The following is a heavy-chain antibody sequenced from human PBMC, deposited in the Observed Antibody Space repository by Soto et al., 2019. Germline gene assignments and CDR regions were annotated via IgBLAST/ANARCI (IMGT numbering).Heavy chain of an antibody. CDR3: ARTVFGVIGMDV. J-gene: IGHJ6*02. CDR2: NYYSGST. V-gene: IGHV4-31*03. CDR1: GGSISSGGYY. Sequence: QVQLQESGPGLVKPSQTLSITCTVSGGSISSGGYYWSWIRQHPGKGLEWIGYNYYSGSTYYNQSLKSRVNISVETSKSQFSLRLSSVTAADTAAYYCARTVFGVIGMDVWGQVTTVTVSS. D-gene: IGHD3-3*01.